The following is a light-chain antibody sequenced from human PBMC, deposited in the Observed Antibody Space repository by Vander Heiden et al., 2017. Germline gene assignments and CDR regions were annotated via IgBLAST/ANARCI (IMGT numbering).Light chain of an antibody. CDR2: NAS. J-gene: IGKJ4*01. V-gene: IGKV1-9*01. CDR3: QQLNSYPLT. CDR1: QGISSS. Sequence: DIQLTQSPSFLSASIGDRVTITCRASQGISSSLAWYQQKPGKAPKLLIYNASTWQSGVPSRFSGSESGTEFTLAISSLQPDDFATYYCQQLNSYPLTFGRGTKVEIK.